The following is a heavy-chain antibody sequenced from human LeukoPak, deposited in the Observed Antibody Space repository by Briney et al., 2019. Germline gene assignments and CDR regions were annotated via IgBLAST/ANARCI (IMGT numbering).Heavy chain of an antibody. V-gene: IGHV4-38-2*02. CDR1: GYSMSSGYY. CDR2: IYHSGST. Sequence: SETLSLTCSVSGYSMSSGYYWGWIRQPPGKGLEWIGTIYHSGSTNYNPSLKSRVTISVDKSKNQFSLKLSSVTAADTAVYYCASQTPMVRGAPDYWGQGTLVTVSS. D-gene: IGHD3-10*01. J-gene: IGHJ4*02. CDR3: ASQTPMVRGAPDY.